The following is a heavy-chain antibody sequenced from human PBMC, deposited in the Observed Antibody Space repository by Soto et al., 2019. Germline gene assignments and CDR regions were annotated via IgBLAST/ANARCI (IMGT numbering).Heavy chain of an antibody. J-gene: IGHJ4*02. CDR2: INAGNGNT. D-gene: IGHD1-26*01. V-gene: IGHV1-3*01. CDR3: ARGLGLYYFEY. Sequence: ASLKVSCKSSGSTFTSYAMHCVRQAPGQRLEWMGWINAGNGNTKYSQKFQGRVTITRDTSASTAYMELSSLRSEDTAVYYCARGLGLYYFEYWGQGTLVTVSS. CDR1: GSTFTSYA.